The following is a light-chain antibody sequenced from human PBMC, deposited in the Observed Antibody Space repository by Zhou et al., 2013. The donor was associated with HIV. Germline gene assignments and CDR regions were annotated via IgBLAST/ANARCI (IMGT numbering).Light chain of an antibody. Sequence: EIVMTQSPATLSVSPGTRATLSCRASQNINTYVAWYQQKPGQAPRLLVYGASTRATGIPDRFTGSGSGTDFTLTFTTLGPEDSAVYYCQQYANSPQTFGQGTKVEIK. J-gene: IGKJ2*01. CDR2: GAS. CDR3: QQYANSPQT. CDR1: QNINTY. V-gene: IGKV3-20*01.